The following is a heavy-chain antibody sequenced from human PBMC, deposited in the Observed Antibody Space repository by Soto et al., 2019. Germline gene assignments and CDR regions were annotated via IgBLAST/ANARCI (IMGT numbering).Heavy chain of an antibody. CDR3: ARGRRLLFVGPPEYYGSAHFDY. CDR1: GYTFTGYY. Sequence: ASVKVSCKASGYTFTGYYMHWVRQAPGQGLEWMGWINPNSGGTNYAQKFQGWVTMTRDTSISTAYMELSRLRSDDTAVYYCARGRRLLFVGPPEYYGSAHFDYWGQGTLVTVSS. V-gene: IGHV1-2*04. J-gene: IGHJ4*02. CDR2: INPNSGGT. D-gene: IGHD3-10*01.